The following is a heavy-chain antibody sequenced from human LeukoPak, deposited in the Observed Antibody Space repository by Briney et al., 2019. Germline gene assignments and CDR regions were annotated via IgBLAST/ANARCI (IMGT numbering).Heavy chain of an antibody. CDR3: AKTYKYNYNGMDV. V-gene: IGHV3-23*01. J-gene: IGHJ6*02. CDR1: GFTFSSYS. Sequence: PGGSLRLSCAASGFTFSSYSMNWVRRAPGKGLEWVSLINEGASTTYYADSVKGRFTISRDNSQNTLYLQMSSLRAEDTAVYYCAKTYKYNYNGMDVWGQGTTVTVSS. D-gene: IGHD5-24*01. CDR2: INEGASTT.